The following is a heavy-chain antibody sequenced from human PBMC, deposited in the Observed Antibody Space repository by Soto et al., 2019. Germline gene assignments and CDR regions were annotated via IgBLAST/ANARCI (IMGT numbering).Heavy chain of an antibody. CDR1: GFTFSSYW. D-gene: IGHD6-6*01. V-gene: IGHV3-74*01. CDR3: AASIAARPYDYYYGMDV. Sequence: GSLRLSCAASGFTFSSYWMHWVRQAPGKGLVWVSRINSDGSSTSYADSVKGRFTISRDNAKNTLYLQMNSLRAEDTAVYYCAASIAARPYDYYYGMDVWGQGTTVTVSS. CDR2: INSDGSST. J-gene: IGHJ6*02.